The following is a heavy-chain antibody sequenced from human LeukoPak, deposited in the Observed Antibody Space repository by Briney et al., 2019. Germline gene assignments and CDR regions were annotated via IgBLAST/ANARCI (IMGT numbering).Heavy chain of an antibody. Sequence: PGGSLRLSCAASGFTFSSYSMNWVRQPPGKGLEWVSSITRSSIYLYYADSLKGRFTISRDNAKKSLYLQMNSLRAEDTAVYYCARDHGYYDRSGYYPDYWGQGTLVTVSS. D-gene: IGHD3-22*01. J-gene: IGHJ4*02. CDR3: ARDHGYYDRSGYYPDY. CDR1: GFTFSSYS. V-gene: IGHV3-21*01. CDR2: ITRSSIYL.